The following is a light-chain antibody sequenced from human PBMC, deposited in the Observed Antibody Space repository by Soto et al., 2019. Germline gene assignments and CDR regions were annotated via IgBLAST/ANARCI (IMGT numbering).Light chain of an antibody. Sequence: QSALTQPPSASGSPGQSVTISCTGTSSDVGGYDYVSWYQQHPGKVPKLMIYEVNKRPSGVPDRFSGSKSGNMASLTVSGLQTEDVADYYCSSYAVSDSLVFGGGTKLTVL. J-gene: IGLJ2*01. V-gene: IGLV2-8*01. CDR2: EVN. CDR1: SSDVGGYDY. CDR3: SSYAVSDSLV.